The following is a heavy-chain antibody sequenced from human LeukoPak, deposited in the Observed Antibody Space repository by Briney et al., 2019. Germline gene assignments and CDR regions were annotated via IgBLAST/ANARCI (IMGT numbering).Heavy chain of an antibody. CDR3: ASGRDYGDERGAFDI. J-gene: IGHJ3*02. D-gene: IGHD4-17*01. V-gene: IGHV1-8*03. Sequence: ASVKVSCKASGYTFNGYYMHWVRQAPGQGLEWMGWMNPNSGNTGYAQKFQGRVTITRNTSISTAYMELSSLRSEDTAVYYCASGRDYGDERGAFDIWGQGTMVTVSS. CDR2: MNPNSGNT. CDR1: GYTFNGYY.